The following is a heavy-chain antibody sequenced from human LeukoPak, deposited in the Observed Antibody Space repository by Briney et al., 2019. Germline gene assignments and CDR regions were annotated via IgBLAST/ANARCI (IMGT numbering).Heavy chain of an antibody. J-gene: IGHJ4*02. CDR3: AKDLYGDYLIDY. D-gene: IGHD4-17*01. V-gene: IGHV3-21*01. CDR1: GFSFSTYY. CDR2: ISSSSTYI. Sequence: PGGSLRLSCAASGFSFSTYYVNWVRQAPGKGLEWVSCISSSSTYIFYADSVRGRFAISRDNAKNSLYLQMNSLRADDTAVYYCAKDLYGDYLIDYWGQGTLVTVSS.